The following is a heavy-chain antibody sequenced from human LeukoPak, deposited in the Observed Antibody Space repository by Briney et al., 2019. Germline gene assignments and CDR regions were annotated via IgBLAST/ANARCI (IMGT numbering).Heavy chain of an antibody. D-gene: IGHD1-26*01. V-gene: IGHV1-18*01. CDR3: ARDQMGGSYYGYFQH. CDR1: GYTFTTYG. J-gene: IGHJ1*01. CDR2: ISAYNGNT. Sequence: ASVTVSCKSSGYTFTTYGFSWVRQAPGQGLEWMGLISAYNGNTKYAQKLQGRVTMTTDTSTSTAYMELKSLRSDDTAVYYCARDQMGGSYYGYFQHWGQGTLVTVSS.